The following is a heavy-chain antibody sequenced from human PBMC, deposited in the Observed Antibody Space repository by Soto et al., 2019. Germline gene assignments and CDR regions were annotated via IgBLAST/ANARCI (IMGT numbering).Heavy chain of an antibody. D-gene: IGHD1-1*01. CDR1: GQSFSGHS. Sequence: QVQLQQWGAGPVKPSETLSLSCAVYGQSFSGHSWAWIRQPPGKGLEWMGAINESGSTYYNPSLKSRVTMSTDTSMNQFSRKLSAVSAADTAAYFCARGSGIVALPGELEDVNYDYWGQGTLVNVSS. V-gene: IGHV4-34*01. J-gene: IGHJ4*02. CDR3: ARGSGIVALPGELEDVNYDY. CDR2: INESGST.